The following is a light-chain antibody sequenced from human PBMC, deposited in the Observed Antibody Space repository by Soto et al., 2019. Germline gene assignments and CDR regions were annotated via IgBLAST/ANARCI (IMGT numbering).Light chain of an antibody. J-gene: IGKJ2*01. Sequence: DIQMTQSPSSLSASVGDRVTITCRASQGISSWLAWYQQKPEKAPKSLIYASSSLQSGVPSRFSGSGFGTQFTLTSSSLQPEDFGTYYCQQYHTYPYTFGQGTKLEI. CDR2: ASS. CDR1: QGISSW. V-gene: IGKV1D-16*01. CDR3: QQYHTYPYT.